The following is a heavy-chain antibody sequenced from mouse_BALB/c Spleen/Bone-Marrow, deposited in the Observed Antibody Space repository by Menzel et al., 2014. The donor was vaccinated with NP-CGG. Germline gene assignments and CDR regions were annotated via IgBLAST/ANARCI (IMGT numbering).Heavy chain of an antibody. D-gene: IGHD2-3*01. CDR1: GYTFTSYW. Sequence: VQLQQSGAELVKPGASVKLSCKASGYTFTSYWMHWVKQRPGQGLEWIGEINPSNGRTNYNEKFKIKAILTVDKSSSTAYMQLSSLTSEDSAVYYCARDGYYWGQGTLVTVSA. J-gene: IGHJ3*01. CDR3: ARDGYY. CDR2: INPSNGRT. V-gene: IGHV1S81*02.